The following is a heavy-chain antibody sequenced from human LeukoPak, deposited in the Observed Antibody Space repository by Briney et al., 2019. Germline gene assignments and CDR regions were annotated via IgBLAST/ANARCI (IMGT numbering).Heavy chain of an antibody. CDR2: MCGSGGIT. V-gene: IGHV3-23*01. CDR3: AKATTYSNYVDFDY. CDR1: GFSSSVNI. J-gene: IGHJ4*02. Sequence: GALRHSCASSGFSSSVNIMCWGRQAPREGVGWGSAMCGSGGITYYAVSVKGRFTISRDNSTHTPYLKMNSIRDEATAVYYSAKATTYSNYVDFDYWGQGNLVTASS. D-gene: IGHD4-11*01.